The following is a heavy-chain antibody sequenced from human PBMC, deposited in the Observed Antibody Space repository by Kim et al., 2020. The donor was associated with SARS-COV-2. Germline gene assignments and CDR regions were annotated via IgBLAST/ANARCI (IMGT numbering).Heavy chain of an antibody. CDR3: TSVPGTTSAFWDAFDI. J-gene: IGHJ3*02. CDR1: GFTFSGSA. D-gene: IGHD1-1*01. Sequence: GGSLRLSCAASGFTFSGSAMHWVRQASGKGLEWVVRISSKANSYASTDTASVECRFTIDSDDSKSTPYLHMNSLKTEGTAVYYCTSVPGTTSAFWDAFDIWGQGTLVTVSS. CDR2: ISSKANSYAS. V-gene: IGHV3-73*01.